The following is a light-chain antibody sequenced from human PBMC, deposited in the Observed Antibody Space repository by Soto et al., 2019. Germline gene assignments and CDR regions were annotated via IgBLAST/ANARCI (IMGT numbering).Light chain of an antibody. V-gene: IGKV1-33*01. CDR1: QSIASY. CDR2: DAS. Sequence: DIQMTQSPYSLSAFVGDRVTITCRASQSIASYLNWYQQKPGKAPKFLIYDASNLDTGVPSRFTGSGSGTDFTFTITSLQSDDVATYYCQQYASLPITFGQGTRLEIK. CDR3: QQYASLPIT. J-gene: IGKJ5*01.